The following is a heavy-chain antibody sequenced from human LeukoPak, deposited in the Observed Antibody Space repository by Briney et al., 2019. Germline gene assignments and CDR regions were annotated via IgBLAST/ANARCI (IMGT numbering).Heavy chain of an antibody. CDR1: GGSISSYY. J-gene: IGHJ5*02. CDR3: ARVVSDYSSSSSWFDP. V-gene: IGHV4-59*01. D-gene: IGHD6-6*01. CDR2: IFYSGST. Sequence: SETLSLTCTVSGGSISSYYWSWIRQPPGKGLEWIGYIFYSGSTNYNPSVKSRVTLSVDTSKNQFSLKLTSLTAEDTAIYYCARVVSDYSSSSSWFDPWGQGTLVTVSS.